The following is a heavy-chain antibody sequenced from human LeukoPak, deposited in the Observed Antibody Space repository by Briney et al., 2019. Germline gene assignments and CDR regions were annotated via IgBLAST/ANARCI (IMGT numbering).Heavy chain of an antibody. J-gene: IGHJ4*02. CDR3: ARDQGYYYDSSGFDY. Sequence: ASETLSLTCTVSGGSISSSSYYWGWIRQPPGKGLEWIGSIYYSGSTYYNPSLKSRVTISVDTSKNQFSLKLSSVTAADTAVHYCARDQGYYYDSSGFDYWGQGTLVTVSS. CDR2: IYYSGST. V-gene: IGHV4-39*07. CDR1: GGSISSSSYY. D-gene: IGHD3-22*01.